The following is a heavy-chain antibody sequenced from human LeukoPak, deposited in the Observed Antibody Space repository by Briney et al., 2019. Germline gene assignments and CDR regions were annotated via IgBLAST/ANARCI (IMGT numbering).Heavy chain of an antibody. V-gene: IGHV3-30*03. Sequence: PGGCLRLSCAGSGFTFSNYGIHWVRQAPGKGLEWVTAISYDGSLKYYADSVRGRFTISRDNSKNTLYLQMNSLRTDDTAVYYCARVSLERQLWLPFDYWGQGTLVTVSS. D-gene: IGHD5-18*01. CDR3: ARVSLERQLWLPFDY. J-gene: IGHJ4*02. CDR1: GFTFSNYG. CDR2: ISYDGSLK.